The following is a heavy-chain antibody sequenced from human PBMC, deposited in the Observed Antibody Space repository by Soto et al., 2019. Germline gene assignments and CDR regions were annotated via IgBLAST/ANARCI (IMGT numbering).Heavy chain of an antibody. D-gene: IGHD6-25*01. CDR3: ARRSGWSGSDY. V-gene: IGHV1-3*05. CDR1: GYTFTNYA. Sequence: QVRLEQSGAEEKRPGVSVKVSCKASGYTFTNYAVHWVRQAPGQGLEWMGWINAGNGDTKYSQNFQGRVTITRDTSASTAYMELSRLISEDTAVYYCARRSGWSGSDYWGQGTLVTVSS. J-gene: IGHJ4*02. CDR2: INAGNGDT.